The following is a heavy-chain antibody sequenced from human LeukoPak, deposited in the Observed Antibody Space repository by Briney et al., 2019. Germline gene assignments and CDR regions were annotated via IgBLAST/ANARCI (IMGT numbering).Heavy chain of an antibody. Sequence: SVKVSCKASGGTFSSYAISWVRQAPGQGLEWMGRIIPIFGTANYAQKFQGRVTITTDESTSTAYMELSSLRSEDTAVYYCAREWVIDYGDYDVYHYFDNWGQGTLVTVSS. CDR2: IIPIFGTA. V-gene: IGHV1-69*05. D-gene: IGHD4-17*01. CDR3: AREWVIDYGDYDVYHYFDN. CDR1: GGTFSSYA. J-gene: IGHJ4*02.